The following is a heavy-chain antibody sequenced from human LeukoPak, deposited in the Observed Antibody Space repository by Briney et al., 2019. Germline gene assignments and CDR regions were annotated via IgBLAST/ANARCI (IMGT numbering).Heavy chain of an antibody. CDR1: GFTFSSYA. V-gene: IGHV3-23*01. J-gene: IGHJ3*02. D-gene: IGHD1-26*01. Sequence: RGALRLSCAASGFTFSSYAMSWVRQAPREGLECVSAISGRGGGTYYADSVKGRFTISRDNSKNTLSMQMNSLRAEDTDVYYCAKDGVRGALDAFDIWGQGTMVTVSS. CDR3: AKDGVRGALDAFDI. CDR2: ISGRGGGT.